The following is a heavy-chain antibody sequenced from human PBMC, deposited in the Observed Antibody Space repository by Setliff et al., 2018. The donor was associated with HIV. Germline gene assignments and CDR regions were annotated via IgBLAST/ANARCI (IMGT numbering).Heavy chain of an antibody. D-gene: IGHD6-6*01. CDR3: ARDGIAARWALDY. V-gene: IGHV3-30*03. J-gene: IGHJ4*02. Sequence: GGSLRLSCAASGFSFSSYGMHWVRQAPGKGLEWVAVISYDGSEKYYADSVKGRFTISRDNAKNSLYLQMNSLRVEDTAVYYCARDGIAARWALDYWGQGIVVTVSS. CDR1: GFSFSSYG. CDR2: ISYDGSEK.